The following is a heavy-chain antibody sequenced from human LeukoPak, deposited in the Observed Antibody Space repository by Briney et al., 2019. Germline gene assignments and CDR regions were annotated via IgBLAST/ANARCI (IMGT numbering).Heavy chain of an antibody. D-gene: IGHD6-19*01. V-gene: IGHV3-66*01. CDR2: IYSGGST. J-gene: IGHJ4*02. Sequence: GGSLRLSCAASGFTFSSYAMSWVRQAPGKGLEWVSVIYSGGSTYYADSVKGRFTISRDNSKNTLYLQMNSLRAEDTAVYYCARDPGIAVALPGDYWGQGTLVTVSS. CDR3: ARDPGIAVALPGDY. CDR1: GFTFSSYA.